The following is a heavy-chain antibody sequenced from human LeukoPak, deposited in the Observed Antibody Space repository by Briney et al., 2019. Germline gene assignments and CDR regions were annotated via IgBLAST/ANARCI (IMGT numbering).Heavy chain of an antibody. V-gene: IGHV3-23*01. CDR1: GLTFNNYA. Sequence: GGSLRLSCAASGLTFNNYAMSWVRRAPGKGLAWVSTISGGGGGIYYADSVKGRFTISRDNSKNTLYLQMNSLRAEDTAVYYCAKTQGRYYDSSGHFYYYYGMDVWGQGTTVTVSS. J-gene: IGHJ6*02. CDR3: AKTQGRYYDSSGHFYYYYGMDV. CDR2: ISGGGGGI. D-gene: IGHD3-22*01.